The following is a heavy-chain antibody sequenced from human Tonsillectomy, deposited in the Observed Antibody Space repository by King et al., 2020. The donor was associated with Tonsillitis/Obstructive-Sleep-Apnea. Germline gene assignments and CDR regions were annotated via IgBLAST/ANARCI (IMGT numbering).Heavy chain of an antibody. CDR2: IKGTADGGTT. Sequence: VQLVESGGGLVKPGESLRLSCAASGLTFSDAWMSWVRQAPGKGLEWVGRIKGTADGGTTDYAAPVKGRFSISRDISEATMHLQMNSLKPEDTAVYYCATSFAVAVDAFDIWGQGAMVTVSA. D-gene: IGHD6-19*01. CDR3: ATSFAVAVDAFDI. CDR1: GLTFSDAW. V-gene: IGHV3-15*01. J-gene: IGHJ3*02.